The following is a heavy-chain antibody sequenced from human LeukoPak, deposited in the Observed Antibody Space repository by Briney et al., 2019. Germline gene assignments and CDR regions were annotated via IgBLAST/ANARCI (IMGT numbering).Heavy chain of an antibody. CDR1: GFSFSSFW. CDR3: ARGSLFSPNWFDP. Sequence: GGSLRLSCAASGFSFSSFWMIWVRQAPGKGLEWVASIKQDESQKFYVDSVKGRFTVSRDNANNLLYLQLNSLGAEDTAVYYCARGSLFSPNWFDPWGQGTPVTVSS. V-gene: IGHV3-7*01. J-gene: IGHJ5*02. D-gene: IGHD3-10*02. CDR2: IKQDESQK.